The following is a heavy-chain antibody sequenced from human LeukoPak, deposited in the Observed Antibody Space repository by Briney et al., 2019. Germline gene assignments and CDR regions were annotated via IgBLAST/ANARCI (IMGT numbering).Heavy chain of an antibody. D-gene: IGHD4/OR15-4a*01. CDR3: ARRAGAYSHPYDY. CDR1: GFTFDDYT. CDR2: ISWDGGST. V-gene: IGHV3-43*01. Sequence: GGSLRLSCAASGFTFDDYTMHWVRQAPGKGLEWVSLISWDGGSTYYADSVKGRFTISRGNSKNSLYLQMNSLRAEDTAVYYCARRAGAYSHPYDYWGQGTLVTVSS. J-gene: IGHJ4*02.